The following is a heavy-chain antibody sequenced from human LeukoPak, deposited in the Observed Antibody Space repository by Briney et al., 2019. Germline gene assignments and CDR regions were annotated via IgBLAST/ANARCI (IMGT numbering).Heavy chain of an antibody. Sequence: ASVKVSCKASGYTFTGYYIHWVRQAPGQGLEWMGWINPNSGYTNYAQKFQGRVSMTRDTSLNTAYMDLSRLRSDDTAVYYCARGGGSNWGLDYWGQGTLVTVSS. V-gene: IGHV1-2*02. CDR2: INPNSGYT. CDR3: ARGGGSNWGLDY. CDR1: GYTFTGYY. D-gene: IGHD7-27*01. J-gene: IGHJ4*02.